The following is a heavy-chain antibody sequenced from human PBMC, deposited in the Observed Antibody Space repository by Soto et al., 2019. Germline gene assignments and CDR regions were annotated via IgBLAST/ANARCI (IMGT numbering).Heavy chain of an antibody. CDR2: ISGSGGST. D-gene: IGHD3-22*01. V-gene: IGHV3-23*01. J-gene: IGHJ4*02. CDR3: AKDRNYDSSGYYYGGYFDY. CDR1: VFTFSIYA. Sequence: RGSLILSCAASVFTFSIYAMNWVGQAPGKGLEWVSAISGSGGSTYYADSVKGRFTISRDNSKNTLYLQMNSLRAEDTAVYYCAKDRNYDSSGYYYGGYFDYWGQGTMVTVSS.